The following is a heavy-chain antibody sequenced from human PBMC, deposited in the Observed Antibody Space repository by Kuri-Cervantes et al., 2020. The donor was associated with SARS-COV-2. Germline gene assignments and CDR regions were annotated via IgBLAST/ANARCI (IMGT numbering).Heavy chain of an antibody. V-gene: IGHV3-7*01. CDR2: IKQDGSEK. CDR1: GFTFSSYW. CDR3: AREGFQEQLLRGSYFDY. D-gene: IGHD2-2*01. Sequence: GGSLRLACAASGFTFSSYWMSWVRQAPGKGLEWVANIKQDGSEKYYVDSVKGRLTISRDNAKNSLYLQMNSLRAEDTAVYYCAREGFQEQLLRGSYFDYWGQGTLVTVSS. J-gene: IGHJ4*02.